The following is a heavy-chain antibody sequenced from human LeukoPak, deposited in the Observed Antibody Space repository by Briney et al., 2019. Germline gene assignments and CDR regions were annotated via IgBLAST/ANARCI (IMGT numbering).Heavy chain of an antibody. D-gene: IGHD3-10*01. Sequence: SVKVSCKASGGTFSSYAISWVRQAPGQGLEWMGGIIPIFGTANYAQKFPGRVTITADESTSTAYMELSSLRSEDTAVYYCASLLNYYGSGSYYAEEDVWGKGTTVTVSS. V-gene: IGHV1-69*01. CDR1: GGTFSSYA. CDR2: IIPIFGTA. CDR3: ASLLNYYGSGSYYAEEDV. J-gene: IGHJ6*04.